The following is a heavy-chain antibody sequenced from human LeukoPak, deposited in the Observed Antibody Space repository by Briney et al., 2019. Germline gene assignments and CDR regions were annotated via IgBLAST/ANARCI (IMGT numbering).Heavy chain of an antibody. CDR1: GLTFSNYE. CDR2: ISGSGSTK. V-gene: IGHV3-48*03. Sequence: GGSLRLSCAASGLTFSNYEMNWVRQAPGKGLEWVSYISGSGSTKYYADSVKGRFSISRDNAKNSLFLQMNSLRAEDTAVYYCAREGNSYGDNFFDYWGQGTLVTVSS. J-gene: IGHJ4*02. D-gene: IGHD5-18*01. CDR3: AREGNSYGDNFFDY.